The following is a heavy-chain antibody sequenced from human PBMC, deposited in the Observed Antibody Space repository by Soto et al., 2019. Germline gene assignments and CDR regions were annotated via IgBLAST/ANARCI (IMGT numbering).Heavy chain of an antibody. V-gene: IGHV4-34*01. CDR1: GGSFSGYY. Sequence: QVQLQQWGAGLLKPSETLSLTCAVYGGSFSGYYWSWIRQPPGKGLEWIGEINHSGSTKYNPSLKRRVTXXVXTXXNQFSLKLSSVTAADTAVYYCASVTGTTVYNWFDPWGQGTLVTVSS. CDR2: INHSGST. J-gene: IGHJ5*02. D-gene: IGHD1-1*01. CDR3: ASVTGTTVYNWFDP.